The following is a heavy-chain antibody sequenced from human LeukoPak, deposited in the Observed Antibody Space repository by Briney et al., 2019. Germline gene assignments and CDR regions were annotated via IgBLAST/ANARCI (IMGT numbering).Heavy chain of an antibody. CDR1: GYTFTGHY. J-gene: IGHJ5*02. CDR3: ARVGVDLWFDP. V-gene: IGHV1-2*06. Sequence: GASVKVSCKASGYTFTGHYIHWLRQAPGQGLEWMGQINPNSGGTNYAQKFQGRVTMTRDTSISTAYMELSRLKSDDTAVYYCARVGVDLWFDPWGQGTLVTVSS. D-gene: IGHD3/OR15-3a*01. CDR2: INPNSGGT.